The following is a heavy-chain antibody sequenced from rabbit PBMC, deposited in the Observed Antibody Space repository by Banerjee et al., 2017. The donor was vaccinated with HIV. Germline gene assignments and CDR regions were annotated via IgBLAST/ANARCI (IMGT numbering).Heavy chain of an antibody. V-gene: IGHV1S43*01. CDR3: ARDLAGVIGWNFGL. Sequence: QSLEESGGDLVKPGASLTLTCKASGIDFSSYSYMCWVRQAPGKGLEWIACVDGSSGSTWYASWAKGRFTITRSTSLNTVTLQMTSLTAADTATYFCARDLAGVIGWNFGLWGPGTLVTV. CDR2: VDGSSGST. D-gene: IGHD4-1*01. CDR1: GIDFSSYSY. J-gene: IGHJ6*01.